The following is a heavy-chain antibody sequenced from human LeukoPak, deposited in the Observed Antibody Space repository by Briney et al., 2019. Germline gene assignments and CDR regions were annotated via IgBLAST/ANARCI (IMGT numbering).Heavy chain of an antibody. V-gene: IGHV3-9*01. D-gene: IGHD5-18*01. CDR2: ISWNSGSI. J-gene: IGHJ3*02. CDR3: AKGQRSGYSYGYAFDI. Sequence: GGSLRLSCAASGFTFDDYAMHWVRQAPGKGLEWVSGISWNSGSIGYADSVKGRFTISRDNAKNSLYLQMNSLRAEDTALYYCAKGQRSGYSYGYAFDIWGQGTMVTVSS. CDR1: GFTFDDYA.